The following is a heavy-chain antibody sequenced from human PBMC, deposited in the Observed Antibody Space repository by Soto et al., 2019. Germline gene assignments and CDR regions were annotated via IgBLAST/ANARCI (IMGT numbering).Heavy chain of an antibody. CDR3: ARNWYYDILTGYPNWFDP. Sequence: SETLSLTCTVSGGSISSGGYYWSWIRQHPGKSLEWIGYIYYSGSTYYNPSLKSRVTISVDKSKNQFSLKLSSVTAADTAVYYCARNWYYDILTGYPNWFDPWGQGTLVTVSS. CDR2: IYYSGST. CDR1: GGSISSGGYY. J-gene: IGHJ5*02. V-gene: IGHV4-31*03. D-gene: IGHD3-9*01.